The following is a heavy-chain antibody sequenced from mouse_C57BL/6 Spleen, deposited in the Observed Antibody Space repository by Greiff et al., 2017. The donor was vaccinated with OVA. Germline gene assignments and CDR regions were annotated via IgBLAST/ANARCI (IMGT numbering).Heavy chain of an antibody. Sequence: QVQLQQSGAELARPGASVKLSCKASGYTFTSYGISWVKQRTGQGLEWIGEIYPRSGNTYYNEKFKGKATLTADKSSSTAYMELRSLTSEDSAVYFCARVEALITTVVGPHFDYWGQGTTLTVSS. CDR1: GYTFTSYG. CDR2: IYPRSGNT. J-gene: IGHJ2*01. V-gene: IGHV1-81*01. CDR3: ARVEALITTVVGPHFDY. D-gene: IGHD1-1*01.